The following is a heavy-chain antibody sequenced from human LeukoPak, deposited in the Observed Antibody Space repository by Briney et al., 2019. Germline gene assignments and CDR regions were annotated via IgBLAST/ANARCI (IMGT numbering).Heavy chain of an antibody. CDR2: INHSGST. J-gene: IGHJ4*02. Sequence: PSETLSLTCAVYGGSFSGYYWSRIRQPPGKGPEWIGEINHSGSTNYNPSLKSRVTISVDTSKNLFSLKLTSVTAADTAVYYCARGSVVGLGYWGQGTLVTVSS. V-gene: IGHV4-34*01. D-gene: IGHD3-16*01. CDR3: ARGSVVGLGY. CDR1: GGSFSGYY.